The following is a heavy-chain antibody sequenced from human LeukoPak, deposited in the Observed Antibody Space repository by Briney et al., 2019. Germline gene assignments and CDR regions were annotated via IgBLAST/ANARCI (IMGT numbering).Heavy chain of an antibody. CDR2: INSDESST. V-gene: IGHV3-74*01. Sequence: GGSLRLSCAASGFTFGSYWMHWVRQAPGKGLVWVSRINSDESSTSYADSVKGRFTISRDNAKNTLYLQMNSLRAEDTAVYYCARAGYYDSSGYYPFDYWGQGTLVTVSS. D-gene: IGHD3-22*01. CDR1: GFTFGSYW. CDR3: ARAGYYDSSGYYPFDY. J-gene: IGHJ4*02.